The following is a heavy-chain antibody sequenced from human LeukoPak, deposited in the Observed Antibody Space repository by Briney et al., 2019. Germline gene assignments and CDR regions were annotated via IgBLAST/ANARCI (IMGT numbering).Heavy chain of an antibody. J-gene: IGHJ4*02. CDR1: GFAVGSKY. D-gene: IGHD1-26*01. CDR2: IYTGGST. Sequence: GGSLRLSCAASGFAVGSKYMSWVRQAPGKGLEWVSVIYTGGSTHYPDSVKGRFTISRDDSKNTVSLQMNSLRVEDTAMYYCARDLRGSYSDYWGQGTLVTVSS. V-gene: IGHV3-66*01. CDR3: ARDLRGSYSDY.